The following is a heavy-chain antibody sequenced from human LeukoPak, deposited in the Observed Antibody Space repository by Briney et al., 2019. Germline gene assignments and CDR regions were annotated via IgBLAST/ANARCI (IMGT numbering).Heavy chain of an antibody. V-gene: IGHV4-34*01. CDR2: INHSGST. CDR3: ARHKDFWSGYPTYYFDY. CDR1: GGSFSGYY. J-gene: IGHJ4*02. Sequence: PSETLSLTCAVYGGSFSGYYWSWIRQPPWKGLEWIGEINHSGSTNYNPSLKSRVTISVDTSKNQFSLKLSSVTAADTAVYYCARHKDFWSGYPTYYFDYWGQGTLVTVSS. D-gene: IGHD3-3*01.